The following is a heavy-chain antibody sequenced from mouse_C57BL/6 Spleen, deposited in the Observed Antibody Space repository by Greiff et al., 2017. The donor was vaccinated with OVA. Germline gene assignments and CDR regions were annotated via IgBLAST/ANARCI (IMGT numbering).Heavy chain of an antibody. CDR1: GYTFTSYW. V-gene: IGHV1-69*01. Sequence: QVQLQQPGAELVMPGASVKLSCKASGYTFTSYWMHWVKQRPGQGLEWIGEIDPSDSYTNYNQKFKGKSTLTVDKSSSKAYMQLSSLTSEDSAVYYCARWYYGSSSSYYFDVWGPGTTLTVSS. J-gene: IGHJ2*01. CDR2: IDPSDSYT. D-gene: IGHD1-1*01. CDR3: ARWYYGSSSSYYFDV.